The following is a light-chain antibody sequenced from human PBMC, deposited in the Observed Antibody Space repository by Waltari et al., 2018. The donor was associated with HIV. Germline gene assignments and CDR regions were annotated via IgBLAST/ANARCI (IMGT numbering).Light chain of an antibody. V-gene: IGKV1-5*03. CDR3: QQYYLYPWT. CDR2: KAS. J-gene: IGKJ1*01. Sequence: DLQMTQSLSTLSASIGDRATITCRASQSISNWLAWYQQKPGKAPKLLIYKASTLEGGVPSRFSGSGSGTEFTLTINSLQPDDFATYFCQQYYLYPWTFGQGAKVEI. CDR1: QSISNW.